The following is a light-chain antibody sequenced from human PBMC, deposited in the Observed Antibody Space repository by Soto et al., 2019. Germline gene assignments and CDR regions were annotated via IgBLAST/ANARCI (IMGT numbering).Light chain of an antibody. CDR2: LGS. CDR3: MQSLQAPLT. J-gene: IGKJ1*01. V-gene: IGKV2-28*01. CDR1: QSLLKSNGYNC. Sequence: DIEMTQSPLSLPVTPGESASISCRSSQSLLKSNGYNCLEWYLQNPGQSPQLLIYLGSNRSSGVPDRFSGSGSGTDFTLKISRVEAEDVGGYFCMQSLQAPLTFGQGTKVEIK.